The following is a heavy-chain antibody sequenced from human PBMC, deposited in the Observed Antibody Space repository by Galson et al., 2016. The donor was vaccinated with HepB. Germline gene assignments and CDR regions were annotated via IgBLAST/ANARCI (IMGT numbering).Heavy chain of an antibody. CDR1: GFPFSNYN. Sequence: SLRLSCAASGFPFSNYNMQWVRQAPGKGLEWVSSISGGSAYIYYADSVKGRFTISRDNAKNSLYLQMNSLRAEDAAVYYCAREEQLKSYFDYWGQGTLVSVSS. D-gene: IGHD6-19*01. CDR3: AREEQLKSYFDY. J-gene: IGHJ4*02. CDR2: ISGGSAYI. V-gene: IGHV3-21*01.